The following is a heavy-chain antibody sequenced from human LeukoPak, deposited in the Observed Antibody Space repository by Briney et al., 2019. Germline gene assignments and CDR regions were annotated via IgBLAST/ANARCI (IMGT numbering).Heavy chain of an antibody. J-gene: IGHJ3*02. CDR1: GGTFSSYA. CDR2: IITIFGTA. V-gene: IGHV1-69*01. CDR3: ARVAGVPAATVWAFDI. D-gene: IGHD2-2*01. Sequence: SVKVSCKASGGTFSSYAISWVRQAPGQGLEWMGGIITIFGTANYAQKFQGRVTITADESTSTAYIELSSLRSEDTAVYYGARVAGVPAATVWAFDIRGQGTMVPASS.